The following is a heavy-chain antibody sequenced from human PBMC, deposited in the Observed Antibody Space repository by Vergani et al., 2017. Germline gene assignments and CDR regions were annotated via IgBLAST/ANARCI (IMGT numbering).Heavy chain of an antibody. CDR2: IRSKANSYAT. Sequence: EVQLVESGGGLVQPGGSLKLSCAASGFTFSGSAMHWVRQASGKGLEWVGRIRSKANSYATAYAASVKGRFTISRDESKNTAYLQMNSLKTEDTAVYYCTRSPCIYYGMDVWGQGTTVTVSS. D-gene: IGHD2-8*01. CDR1: GFTFSGSA. V-gene: IGHV3-73*01. CDR3: TRSPCIYYGMDV. J-gene: IGHJ6*02.